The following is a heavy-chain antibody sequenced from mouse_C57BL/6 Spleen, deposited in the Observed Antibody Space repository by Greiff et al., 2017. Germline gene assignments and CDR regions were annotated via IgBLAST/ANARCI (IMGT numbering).Heavy chain of an antibody. Sequence: QVQLQQSGPELVKPGASVKISCKASGYAFSSSWMNWVKQRPGKGLEWIGQIYPGDGDTNYNGKFKGKATLTADKSSSTAYMQLSSLTSEDSAVYFCATPFAYWGQGTLVTVSA. V-gene: IGHV1-82*01. J-gene: IGHJ3*01. CDR3: ATPFAY. CDR2: IYPGDGDT. CDR1: GYAFSSSW.